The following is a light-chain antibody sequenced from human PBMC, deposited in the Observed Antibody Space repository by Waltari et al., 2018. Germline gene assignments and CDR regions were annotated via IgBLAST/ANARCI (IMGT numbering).Light chain of an antibody. J-gene: IGKJ2*01. V-gene: IGKV3-11*01. Sequence: EIVLTQSPATLSLSPGERATLACRASQSVSSYLAWYQLKPGQAPRLLIYDASNRATGIPARFSGSGSGTDFTLTISSLEPEDFAVYYCQQRSNWPVTFGQGTKLEIK. CDR2: DAS. CDR3: QQRSNWPVT. CDR1: QSVSSY.